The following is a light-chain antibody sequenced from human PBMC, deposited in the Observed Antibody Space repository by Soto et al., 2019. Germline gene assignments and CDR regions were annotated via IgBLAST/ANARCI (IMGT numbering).Light chain of an antibody. CDR2: KAS. CDR3: QQYDTQSS. Sequence: IQMTQSPSTLSASVGDRVTITCRASQTISTWLAWYQQKPGKAPTLLIYKASNLQSGVPSRFSGSGSGTEFTLTISSLQPEDFATYYCQQYDTQSSFDQGTKVEIE. J-gene: IGKJ1*01. V-gene: IGKV1-5*03. CDR1: QTISTW.